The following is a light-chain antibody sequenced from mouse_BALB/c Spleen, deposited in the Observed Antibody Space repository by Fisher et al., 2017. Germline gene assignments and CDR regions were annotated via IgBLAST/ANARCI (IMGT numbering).Light chain of an antibody. CDR2: DTS. CDR1: SSISY. Sequence: IVLTQSPAIMSASPGEKVTMTCSASSSISYMHWYQQKPGTSPKRWIYDTSKLASGVPSRFSGSGSGTFYSLTISSVEAEDAADYYCHQWSSYRTFGGGTKLEIK. J-gene: IGKJ1*01. CDR3: HQWSSYRT. V-gene: IGKV4-70*01.